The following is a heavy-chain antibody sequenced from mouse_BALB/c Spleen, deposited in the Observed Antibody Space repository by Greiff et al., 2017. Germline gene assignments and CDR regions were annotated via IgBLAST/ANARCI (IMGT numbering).Heavy chain of an antibody. CDR2: IDPSDSYT. V-gene: IGHV1-59*01. CDR1: GYTFTSYW. D-gene: IGHD2-10*02. J-gene: IGHJ4*01. CDR3: ARCEYGNSRAMDY. Sequence: QVHVKQSGPELVRPGASVKMSCKASGYTFTSYWMHWVKQRPGQGLEWIGMIDPSDSYTNYNQKFKGKATLTVDKSSSTASMQLSSLTSEDSAVYYCARCEYGNSRAMDYWGQGTSVTVSS.